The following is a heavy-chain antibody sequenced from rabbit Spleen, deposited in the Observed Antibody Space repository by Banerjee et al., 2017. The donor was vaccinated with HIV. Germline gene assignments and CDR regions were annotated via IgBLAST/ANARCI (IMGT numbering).Heavy chain of an antibody. CDR2: IDPVFGIA. D-gene: IGHD6-1*01. CDR3: ARGPPYAGYAGYGYVYLNL. V-gene: IGHV1S7*01. J-gene: IGHJ4*01. Sequence: QLVESGGGLVQPGGSLKLSCKASGFDFGTYYMSWVRQAPGKGLEWIGYIDPVFGIAVYASWVNGRFTISSHNAQNTLYLQLNSLTVADTATYFCARGPPYAGYAGYGYVYLNLWGQGTSSPS. CDR1: GFDFGTYY.